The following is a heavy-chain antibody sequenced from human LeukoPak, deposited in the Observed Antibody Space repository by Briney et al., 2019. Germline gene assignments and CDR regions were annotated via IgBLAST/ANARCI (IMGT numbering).Heavy chain of an antibody. D-gene: IGHD1-20*01. Sequence: TSETLSLTCTVSGGSIRSSSYYWGWIRQPPGKGLEWIGSIYYSGNTNYNPSLKSRVTISVDTSKNQFSLKLSSVTAADTAVYYCARRPYNWNSREDLDYWGQGTLVTVSS. J-gene: IGHJ4*02. CDR1: GGSIRSSSYY. CDR3: ARRPYNWNSREDLDY. CDR2: IYYSGNT. V-gene: IGHV4-39*01.